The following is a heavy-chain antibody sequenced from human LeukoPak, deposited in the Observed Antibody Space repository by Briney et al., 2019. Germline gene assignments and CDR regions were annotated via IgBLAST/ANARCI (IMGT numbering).Heavy chain of an antibody. V-gene: IGHV4-59*01. CDR1: GXSISSYY. D-gene: IGHD6-19*01. J-gene: IGHJ4*02. CDR2: IHYSGST. Sequence: SETLSLTCTVSGXSISSYYWSWIRQPPGKGLEWIGYIHYSGSTQYNPSLKSRVTLSVDTSKSQFSLRLNSVTAADTAVYYCAGSSAWYARSFWGQGTLVTVSS. CDR3: AGSSAWYARSF.